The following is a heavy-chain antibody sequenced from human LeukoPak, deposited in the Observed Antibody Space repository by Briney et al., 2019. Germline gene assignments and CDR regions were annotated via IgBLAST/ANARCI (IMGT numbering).Heavy chain of an antibody. CDR1: GFSLSTGGVG. Sequence: VSGPTLVNPTQTLTLTCTFSGFSLSTGGVGVGWIRQPPGKALEWLALIYWDDDKRYSPSLKSRLTITKDTSKNQVVLTMTNMDPVDTATYYCARYHSRYSSGWFPPDYWGQGTLVTVSS. CDR3: ARYHSRYSSGWFPPDY. D-gene: IGHD6-19*01. V-gene: IGHV2-5*02. J-gene: IGHJ4*02. CDR2: IYWDDDK.